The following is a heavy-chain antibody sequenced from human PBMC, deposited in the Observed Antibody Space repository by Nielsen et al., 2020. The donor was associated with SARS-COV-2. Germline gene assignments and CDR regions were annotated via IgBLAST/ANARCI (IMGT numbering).Heavy chain of an antibody. D-gene: IGHD1-26*01. V-gene: IGHV4-4*02. CDR3: ARLRVGATRVLPHIDY. Sequence: SETLSLTCAVSGGSISSSNWWSWVRQPPGKGLEWIGEIYHSGSTNYNPSLKSRVTISVDKSKNQFSLKLSSVTAADTAVYYCARLRVGATRVLPHIDYWGQGTLVTVSS. CDR1: GGSISSSNW. J-gene: IGHJ4*02. CDR2: IYHSGST.